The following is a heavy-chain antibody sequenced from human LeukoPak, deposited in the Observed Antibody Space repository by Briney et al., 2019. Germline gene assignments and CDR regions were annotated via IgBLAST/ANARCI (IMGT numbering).Heavy chain of an antibody. CDR2: IKSDGSKK. CDR1: GFTFSSYW. D-gene: IGHD4-23*01. J-gene: IGHJ4*02. V-gene: IGHV3-74*01. Sequence: GGSLRLSCAASGFTFSSYWMHWVRHAPGKGLVWVSRIKSDGSKKTYADSVTGRFTISRNNTKNTLYLQMNSLRAEDTAVYYCAIGHSGNSFYGGQGTLGTVSA. CDR3: AIGHSGNSFY.